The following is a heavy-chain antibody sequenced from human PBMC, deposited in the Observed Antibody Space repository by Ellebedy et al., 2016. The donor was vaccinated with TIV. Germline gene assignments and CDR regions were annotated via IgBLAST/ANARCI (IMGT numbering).Heavy chain of an antibody. CDR1: GGSISSGGYY. CDR3: AREATVVTPGVFDY. V-gene: IGHV4-31*03. J-gene: IGHJ4*02. CDR2: IYYSGST. Sequence: MPSETLSLTCTVSGGSISSGGYYWSWIRQHPGKGLEWIGYIYYSGSTYYNPSLKSRVTISVDTSKSQFSLKLSSVTAADTAVYYCAREATVVTPGVFDYWGQGTLVTVSS. D-gene: IGHD4-23*01.